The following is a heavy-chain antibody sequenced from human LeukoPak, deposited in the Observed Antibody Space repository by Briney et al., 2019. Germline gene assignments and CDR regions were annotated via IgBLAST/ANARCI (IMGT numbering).Heavy chain of an antibody. CDR3: ARAPGSLDY. CDR2: ISGSGVGT. Sequence: GGSLRLSCAASGFTFSTFPMNWVRQSPGKGLEWVSGISGSGVGTYNADSVKGRFTISRDNSKNALFLQMNSLRPEDTAVYYCARAPGSLDYWGQGILVTVSS. D-gene: IGHD3-10*01. J-gene: IGHJ4*02. V-gene: IGHV3-23*01. CDR1: GFTFSTFP.